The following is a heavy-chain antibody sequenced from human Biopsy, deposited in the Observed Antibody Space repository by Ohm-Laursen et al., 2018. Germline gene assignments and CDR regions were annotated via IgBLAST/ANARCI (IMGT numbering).Heavy chain of an antibody. D-gene: IGHD3-3*01. CDR2: VNPNNGDK. Sequence: EASVKVSCKASGYTFIDYYIHWVRQAPGQGLEWMGWVNPNNGDKKFAPDFQGRLTMTRDKSIGTACMELIRLRSDDTAVYYCARGPLGPLLEWLLFQTSIDVWGQGTTVTVSS. J-gene: IGHJ6*02. CDR1: GYTFIDYY. CDR3: ARGPLGPLLEWLLFQTSIDV. V-gene: IGHV1-2*07.